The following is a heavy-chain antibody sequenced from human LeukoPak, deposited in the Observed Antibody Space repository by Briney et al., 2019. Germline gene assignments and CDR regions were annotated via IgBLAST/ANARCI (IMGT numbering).Heavy chain of an antibody. D-gene: IGHD1-26*01. CDR2: IWSDGSNK. V-gene: IGHV3-33*08. CDR1: GFTFSTYI. J-gene: IGHJ4*02. CDR3: ARVRSGSYYEIDY. Sequence: GGSLRLSCAASGFTFSTYIMNWVRQAPGKGLEWVAVIWSDGSNKYYADSVKGRFTISRDNSKNTLYLQMNSLRAEDTAVYYCARVRSGSYYEIDYWGQGTLVTVSS.